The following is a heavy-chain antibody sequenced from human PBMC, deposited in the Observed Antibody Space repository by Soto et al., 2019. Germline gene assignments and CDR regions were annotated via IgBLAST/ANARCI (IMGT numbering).Heavy chain of an antibody. Sequence: SETLSLTCTVSGGSISSGGYYWSWIRQHPGKGLEWIGYIYYSGSTYYNPSLKSRVTISVDTSKNQFSLKLSSVTAADTAVYYCARVAPSYYYYMDVWGKGTTVTVSS. CDR1: GGSISSGGYY. CDR2: IYYSGST. D-gene: IGHD2-15*01. V-gene: IGHV4-31*03. CDR3: ARVAPSYYYYMDV. J-gene: IGHJ6*03.